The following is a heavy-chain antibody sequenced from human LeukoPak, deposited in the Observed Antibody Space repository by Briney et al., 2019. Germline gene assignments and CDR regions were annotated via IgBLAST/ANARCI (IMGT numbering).Heavy chain of an antibody. CDR2: INPNSGGT. Sequence: GASVNVSCKASGYTFTGYYMHWVRQAPGPGLEWMGWINPNSGGTNYAQKFQGRVTMTRDTSISTAYMELSRLRSDDTAVYYCARSPRTISGPGSWFDPWGQGTLVTVSS. CDR3: ARSPRTISGPGSWFDP. V-gene: IGHV1-2*02. J-gene: IGHJ5*02. D-gene: IGHD1-26*01. CDR1: GYTFTGYY.